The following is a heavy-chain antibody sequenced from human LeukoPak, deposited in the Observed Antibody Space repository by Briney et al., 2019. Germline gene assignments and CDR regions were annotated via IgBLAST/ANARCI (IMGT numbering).Heavy chain of an antibody. V-gene: IGHV3-21*01. CDR3: ARVNRLGYYYYMDV. CDR1: GFTFSSYS. J-gene: IGHJ6*03. D-gene: IGHD1-14*01. CDR2: ISSSSSYI. Sequence: KPGGSLRLSCAASGFTFSSYSMNWVRQAPGKGLEWVSSISSSSSYIYYADSVKGRFTISRDNAKNSLYLQMNSLRAEDTAVYYCARVNRLGYYYYMDVWGKGTTVTVSS.